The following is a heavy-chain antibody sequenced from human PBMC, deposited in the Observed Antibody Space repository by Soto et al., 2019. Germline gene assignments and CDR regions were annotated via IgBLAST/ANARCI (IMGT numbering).Heavy chain of an antibody. J-gene: IGHJ4*02. CDR3: ARSSSGSWADY. D-gene: IGHD5-12*01. Sequence: EVQLVESGGGLVQPGGSLRLSCAASGFTFSSYSRNWVRQAPGKGLEWVSYISSSSSTIYYADSAKGRFTISRDNAQNSLYLQMNGLRDEDTAVYYCARSSSGSWADYWGQGTLVTVSS. CDR1: GFTFSSYS. CDR2: ISSSSSTI. V-gene: IGHV3-48*02.